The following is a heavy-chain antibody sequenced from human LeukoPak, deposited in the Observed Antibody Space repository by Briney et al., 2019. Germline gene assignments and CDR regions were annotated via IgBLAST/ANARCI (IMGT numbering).Heavy chain of an antibody. CDR1: GFTFSTYA. CDR3: AKGRYYDSSGYRLLEY. Sequence: GGSLRLSCAASGFTFSTYAMTWVRQAPGKGLEWVSGITDSGGTTYYADSVKGRFTISRDNSKNTLYLQMNSLRAEDTALYYCAKGRYYDSSGYRLLEYWGQGTLVTVSS. J-gene: IGHJ4*02. D-gene: IGHD3-22*01. CDR2: ITDSGGTT. V-gene: IGHV3-23*01.